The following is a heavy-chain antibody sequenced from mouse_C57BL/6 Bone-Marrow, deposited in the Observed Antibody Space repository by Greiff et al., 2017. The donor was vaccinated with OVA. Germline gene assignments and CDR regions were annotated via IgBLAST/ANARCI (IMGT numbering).Heavy chain of an antibody. CDR2: INPSSGYT. CDR3: ARARVYDYDWYFDV. J-gene: IGHJ1*03. CDR1: GYTFTSYW. D-gene: IGHD2-4*01. Sequence: VQLQQSGAELAKPGASVKLSCKASGYTFTSYWMHWVKQRPGQGLKWIGYINPSSGYTKYNQKFKDKATLPADKSSSTAYMQLSSLTYEDSAVYYCARARVYDYDWYFDVWGTGTTVTVSS. V-gene: IGHV1-7*01.